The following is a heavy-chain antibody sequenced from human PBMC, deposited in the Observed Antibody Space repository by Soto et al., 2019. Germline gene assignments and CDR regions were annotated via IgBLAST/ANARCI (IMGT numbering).Heavy chain of an antibody. CDR1: GFTFSSYT. V-gene: IGHV3-21*01. J-gene: IGHJ4*02. Sequence: KPGGSLRLSCAASGFTFSSYTMNWVRQAPGKGLEWVSSISSSNNYIYYADSVKGRFTVSRDNAKNSLSLQMNSLRAEDTAVYYCAKDLWEQWLVPRKFNPRDGVAFDYWGQGTLVTVSS. CDR3: AKDLWEQWLVPRKFNPRDGVAFDY. D-gene: IGHD6-19*01. CDR2: ISSSNNYI.